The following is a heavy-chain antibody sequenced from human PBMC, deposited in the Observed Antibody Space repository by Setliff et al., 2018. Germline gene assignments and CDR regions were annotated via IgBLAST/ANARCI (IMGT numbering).Heavy chain of an antibody. CDR2: VSWDAGST. J-gene: IGHJ4*02. D-gene: IGHD6-6*01. V-gene: IGHV3-43D*04. CDR1: GFTFDGYA. Sequence: GGSLRLSCAASGFTFDGYAMHCIRQGPGKSLEGVSLVSWDAGSTYYGDSVKGRFTISRDNSKNSLFLQMKSLRVEDTALYHCATNPRYTNSQLDYWGPGTLVTVSS. CDR3: ATNPRYTNSQLDY.